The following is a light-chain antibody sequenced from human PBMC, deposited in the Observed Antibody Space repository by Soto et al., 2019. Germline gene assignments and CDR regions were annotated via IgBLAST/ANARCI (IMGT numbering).Light chain of an antibody. CDR2: EVV. Sequence: QSVLTQPASVSGSPGQSITISCTGTSSDVGGYNYVSWYQQHPGKAPRVMIYEVVQRPSGVPDRFSGSKSGNTASLTVSGLQADDEANYYCSSYTSSNTPYVFGTGTKVTVL. V-gene: IGLV2-14*01. CDR1: SSDVGGYNY. J-gene: IGLJ1*01. CDR3: SSYTSSNTPYV.